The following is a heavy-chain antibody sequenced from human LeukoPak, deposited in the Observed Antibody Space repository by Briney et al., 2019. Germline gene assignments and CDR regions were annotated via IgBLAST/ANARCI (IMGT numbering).Heavy chain of an antibody. CDR1: GFTFSSYE. D-gene: IGHD3-22*01. CDR2: ISSSGSTI. J-gene: IGHJ4*02. V-gene: IGHV3-48*03. CDR3: ARDGPNDSSGYYGGFDY. Sequence: PGGSLRLSCAASGFTFSSYEMNWVRQAPGKGLEWVSYISSSGSTIYYADFVKGRFTISRDNAKNSLYLQMNSLRAEDTAVYYCARDGPNDSSGYYGGFDYWGQGTLVTVSS.